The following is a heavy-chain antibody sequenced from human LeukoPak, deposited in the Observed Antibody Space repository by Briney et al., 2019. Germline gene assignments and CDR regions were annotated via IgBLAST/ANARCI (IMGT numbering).Heavy chain of an antibody. Sequence: GGSLRLSCAASGFTFDDYGMSWVRQAPGKGLEWVSGINWNGGSTGYAGSVKGRFTISRDNAKNPLYLQMNSLRAEDTALYYCARNNRVYDSSGHFDYWGQGTLVTVSS. CDR2: INWNGGST. CDR1: GFTFDDYG. J-gene: IGHJ4*02. CDR3: ARNNRVYDSSGHFDY. D-gene: IGHD3-22*01. V-gene: IGHV3-20*04.